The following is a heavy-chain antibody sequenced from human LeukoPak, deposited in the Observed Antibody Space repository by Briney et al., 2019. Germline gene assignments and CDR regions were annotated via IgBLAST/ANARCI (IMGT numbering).Heavy chain of an antibody. V-gene: IGHV3-30*18. J-gene: IGHJ4*02. CDR1: GFTFSSYG. CDR3: AKFQVYGSGSYLVDY. D-gene: IGHD3-10*01. CDR2: ISYDGSNK. Sequence: PGGSLRLSCAASGFTFSSYGMHWVRQAPGKGLEWVAVISYDGSNKYYADSVKGRFTISRDNSKNTLYLQMNSLRAEDTAVYYCAKFQVYGSGSYLVDYWGQGTLVTVSS.